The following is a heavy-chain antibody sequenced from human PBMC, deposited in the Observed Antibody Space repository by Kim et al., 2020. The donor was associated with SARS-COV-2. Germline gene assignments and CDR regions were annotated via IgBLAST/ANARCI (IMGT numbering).Heavy chain of an antibody. CDR2: ISYDGSNK. D-gene: IGHD1-26*01. V-gene: IGHV3-30-3*01. J-gene: IGHJ4*02. CDR3: ARDRIVGATLDY. CDR1: GFTFSSYA. Sequence: GGSLRLSCAASGFTFSSYAMHWVRQAPGKGLEWVAVISYDGSNKYYADSVKGRFTISRDNSKNTLYLQMNSLRAEDTAVYYCARDRIVGATLDYWGQGTL.